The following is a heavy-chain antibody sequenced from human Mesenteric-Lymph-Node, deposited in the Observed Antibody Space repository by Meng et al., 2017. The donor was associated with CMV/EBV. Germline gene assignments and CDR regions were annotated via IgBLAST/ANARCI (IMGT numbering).Heavy chain of an antibody. CDR1: FSRCA. CDR2: IIPIFGTA. CDR3: ARASREYCSSTSCHYWYFDL. V-gene: IGHV1-69*01. D-gene: IGHD2-2*01. J-gene: IGHJ2*01. Sequence: FSRCAISWVRQAPGQGLEWMGGIIPIFGTANYAQKFQGRVTITADESTSTAYMELSSLRSEDTAVYYCARASREYCSSTSCHYWYFDLWGRGTLVTVSS.